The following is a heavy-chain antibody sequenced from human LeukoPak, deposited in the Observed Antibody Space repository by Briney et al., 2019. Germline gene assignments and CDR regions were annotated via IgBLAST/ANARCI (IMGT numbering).Heavy chain of an antibody. CDR2: INPNSGGT. Sequence: ASVKVSCKASGYTFTGYYMHWVRQAPGQGLEWMGWINPNSGGTNYAQKFQGRVTMTRDTSISTAYMELSRLRSDDTAVYYCAGAYEYCSGGSCYSWFDPWGQGTLVTVSS. D-gene: IGHD2-15*01. CDR3: AGAYEYCSGGSCYSWFDP. CDR1: GYTFTGYY. V-gene: IGHV1-2*02. J-gene: IGHJ5*02.